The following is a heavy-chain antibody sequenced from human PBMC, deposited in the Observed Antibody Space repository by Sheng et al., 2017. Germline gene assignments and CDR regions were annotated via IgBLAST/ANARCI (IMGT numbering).Heavy chain of an antibody. V-gene: IGHV4-34*01. CDR3: ARGRWFGELIPLKRRNFDY. CDR1: GGSFSGYY. D-gene: IGHD3-10*01. Sequence: QVQLQQWGAGLLKPSETLSLTCAVYGGSFSGYYWSWIRQPPGKGLEWIGEINHSGSTNYNPSLKSRVTISVDTSKNQFSLKLSSVTAADTAVYYCARGRWFGELIPLKRRNFDYWAREPWSPSPQ. J-gene: IGHJ4*02. CDR2: INHSGST.